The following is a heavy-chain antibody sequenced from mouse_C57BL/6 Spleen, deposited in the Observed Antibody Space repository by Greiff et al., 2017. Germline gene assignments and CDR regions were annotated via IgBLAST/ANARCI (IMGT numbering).Heavy chain of an antibody. V-gene: IGHV1-42*01. CDR2: INPSTGGT. CDR1: GYSFTGYY. J-gene: IGHJ1*03. D-gene: IGHD1-1*01. CDR3: ARKRTTVVADWYFDV. Sequence: EVKLQESGPELVKPGASVKISCKASGYSFTGYYMNWVKQSPEKSLEWIGEINPSTGGTTYNQKFKAKARLTVDKSSSPAYMQLKRLTSEDSAVYYCARKRTTVVADWYFDVWDTGTTVTVSS.